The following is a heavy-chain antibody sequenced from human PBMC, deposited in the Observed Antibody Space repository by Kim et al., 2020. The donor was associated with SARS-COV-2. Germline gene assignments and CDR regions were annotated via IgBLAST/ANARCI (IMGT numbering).Heavy chain of an antibody. V-gene: IGHV3-48*03. Sequence: GGSLRHSCLTSGFPFTTYSMNWVRQAPGGGLEWIAFISNSGSTIYYADSVRGRFTISRDTAKNSLFLQMTSLRLDDTATYFCARGFRSNSFDFWGRGTLVTVSP. CDR1: GFPFTTYS. CDR2: ISNSGSTI. J-gene: IGHJ5*01. CDR3: ARGFRSNSFDF.